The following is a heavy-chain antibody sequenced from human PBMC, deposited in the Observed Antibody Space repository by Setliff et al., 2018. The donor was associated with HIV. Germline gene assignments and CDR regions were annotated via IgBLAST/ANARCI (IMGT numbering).Heavy chain of an antibody. CDR3: ARDRIAAAGTLMGY. Sequence: ASVKISCKASGYTFTGYYMHWVRQAPGQGLEWMGRINPNSGGTNYAQKFQGRVTMTRDTSISTAYMELSRLRSDDTAVYYCARDRIAAAGTLMGYWGQGTLVTVSS. V-gene: IGHV1-2*06. D-gene: IGHD6-13*01. CDR2: INPNSGGT. J-gene: IGHJ4*02. CDR1: GYTFTGYY.